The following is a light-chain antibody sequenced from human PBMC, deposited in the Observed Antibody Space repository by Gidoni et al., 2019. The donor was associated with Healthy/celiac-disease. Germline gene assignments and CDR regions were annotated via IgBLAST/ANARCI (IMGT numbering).Light chain of an antibody. CDR3: QAWDSSTEG. CDR1: KLGDKY. Sequence: SYELTQPPSVSVSPGQTASITCSGDKLGDKYACWYQQKPGQSPVLVIYQDSKRPSGIPERFSGSNPGNTATLTISGTQAMDEADYYCQAWDSSTEGFGGGTKLTVL. CDR2: QDS. V-gene: IGLV3-1*01. J-gene: IGLJ3*02.